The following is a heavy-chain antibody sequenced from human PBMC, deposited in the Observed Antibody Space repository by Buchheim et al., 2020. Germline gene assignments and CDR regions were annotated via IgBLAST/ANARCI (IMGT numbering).Heavy chain of an antibody. Sequence: QVQLVESGGGVVQPGRSLRLSCAASGFTFSSYGMHWVRQAPGKGLEWVAVIWYDGSNKYYADSVKGRFTISRDNSKNTLYLQMNSLRAEDTAVYYCARSLGYCSSTSCSKVYYYYGMDVWGQGTT. CDR1: GFTFSSYG. CDR2: IWYDGSNK. V-gene: IGHV3-33*01. D-gene: IGHD2-2*01. CDR3: ARSLGYCSSTSCSKVYYYYGMDV. J-gene: IGHJ6*02.